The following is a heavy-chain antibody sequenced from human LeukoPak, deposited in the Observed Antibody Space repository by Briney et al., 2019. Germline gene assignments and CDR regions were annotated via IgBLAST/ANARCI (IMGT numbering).Heavy chain of an antibody. CDR2: ISSGGTTI. V-gene: IGHV3-48*03. CDR1: GFTLSSFE. J-gene: IGHJ4*02. CDR3: ARDGGYSYGSFDY. D-gene: IGHD5-18*01. Sequence: GGSLRLSCAASGFTLSSFEMNWVRQAPGKGLEWVSYISSGGTTIYYADSVKGRFTISRDNAKNSLYLQMNSLRAEDTAVYYCARDGGYSYGSFDYWGQGTLVTVSS.